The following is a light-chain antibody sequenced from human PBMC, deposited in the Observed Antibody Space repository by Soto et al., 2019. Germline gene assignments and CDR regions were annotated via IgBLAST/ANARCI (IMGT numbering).Light chain of an antibody. V-gene: IGLV2-8*01. J-gene: IGLJ2*01. CDR1: SSDVGGYNY. CDR2: EVS. Sequence: QSALTQPPSASGSPGQSVTISCTGTSSDVGGYNYVSWYQQHRGKAPKLMISEVSKRPSGVPDRVSGSKSGNPASLTVSGLQAEDEADYYCSSFAGNNNLVFGGGTKLAVL. CDR3: SSFAGNNNLV.